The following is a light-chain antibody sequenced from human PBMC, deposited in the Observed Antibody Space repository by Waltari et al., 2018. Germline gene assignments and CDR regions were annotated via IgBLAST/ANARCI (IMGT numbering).Light chain of an antibody. Sequence: QSALTQPASVSGSPGQSITISCPGTSSDVGAYNYVSWYQHHPGKAPKVMIYEVSNRPSGVSNRFSGSKSANPASLTISGLQAEDEADYYCSSYTTSSTLGVFGGGTKLTVL. CDR3: SSYTTSSTLGV. J-gene: IGLJ3*02. CDR1: SSDVGAYNY. CDR2: EVS. V-gene: IGLV2-14*01.